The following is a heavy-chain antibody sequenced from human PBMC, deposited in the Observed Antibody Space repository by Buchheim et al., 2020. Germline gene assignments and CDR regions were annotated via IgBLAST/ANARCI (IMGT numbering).Heavy chain of an antibody. CDR2: ISYDGSNK. CDR1: GFTFSSYA. Sequence: QVQLVESGGGVVQPGRSLRLSCAASGFTFSSYAMHWVRQAPGKGLEWVAVISYDGSNKYYADSVKGRFTISRDNSKNTLYLQMNSLRAEDTAVYYCAREEGPYDYVWGSYRYTFPDHFDYWGQGTL. J-gene: IGHJ4*02. V-gene: IGHV3-30-3*01. D-gene: IGHD3-16*02. CDR3: AREEGPYDYVWGSYRYTFPDHFDY.